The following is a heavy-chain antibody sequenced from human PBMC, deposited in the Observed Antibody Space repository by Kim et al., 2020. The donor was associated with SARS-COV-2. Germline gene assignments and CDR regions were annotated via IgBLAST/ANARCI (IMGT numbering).Heavy chain of an antibody. Sequence: SLPLSFTGSFYIFTSYWISWVRQMPGKGLEWMWRIDPSDSYTNYSPSFQGHVTISADKSISTAYLQWSSLKASDTAMYYCARDILGYCSSTSCPQVGYYYYGMDVWGQGTTVTVSS. CDR2: IDPSDSYT. CDR3: ARDILGYCSSTSCPQVGYYYYGMDV. V-gene: IGHV5-10-1*01. J-gene: IGHJ6*02. D-gene: IGHD2-2*01. CDR1: FYIFTSYW.